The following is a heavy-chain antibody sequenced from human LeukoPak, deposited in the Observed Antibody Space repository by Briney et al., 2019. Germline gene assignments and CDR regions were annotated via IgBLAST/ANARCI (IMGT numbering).Heavy chain of an antibody. CDR3: AKAAQTYYYDSSGPSDY. CDR1: GFTFSSYG. Sequence: GGSLRLSCAASGFTFSSYGMHWVRQAPGKGLEWVAVISYDGSNKYYADSVKGRFTISRDNSKNTLYLQMNSLRAEDTAVYYCAKAAQTYYYDSSGPSDYWGQGTLVTVSS. D-gene: IGHD3-22*01. V-gene: IGHV3-30*18. CDR2: ISYDGSNK. J-gene: IGHJ4*02.